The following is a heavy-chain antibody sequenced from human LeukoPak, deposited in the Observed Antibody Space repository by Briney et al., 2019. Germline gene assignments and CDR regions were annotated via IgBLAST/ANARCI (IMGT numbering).Heavy chain of an antibody. CDR1: GFTFDDYA. Sequence: GGSLRLSCAASGFTFDDYAMHWVRQAPGKGLEWVSLISGDGGSTYYADSVKGRFTISRDNSKNSLYLQMNSLRTEDAALYYCAKDMYDSSGYLFDYWGQGTLVTVSS. V-gene: IGHV3-43*02. J-gene: IGHJ4*02. D-gene: IGHD3-22*01. CDR3: AKDMYDSSGYLFDY. CDR2: ISGDGGST.